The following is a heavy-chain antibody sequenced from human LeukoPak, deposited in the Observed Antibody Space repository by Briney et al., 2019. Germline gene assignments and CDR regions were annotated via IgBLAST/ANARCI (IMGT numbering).Heavy chain of an antibody. CDR3: ARDSSGYYPTFDY. CDR1: GGSISSYC. CDR2: IYYSGST. Sequence: SETLSLTCTVSGGSISSYCWSWIRQPPGKGLEWIGYIYYSGSTNYNPSLKSRVTISVDTSKNQFSLKLSSVTAADTAVYYCARDSSGYYPTFDYWGQGTLVTVSS. V-gene: IGHV4-59*01. J-gene: IGHJ4*02. D-gene: IGHD3-22*01.